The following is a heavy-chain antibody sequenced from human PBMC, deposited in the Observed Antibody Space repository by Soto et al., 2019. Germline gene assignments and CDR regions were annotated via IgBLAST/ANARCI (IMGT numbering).Heavy chain of an antibody. D-gene: IGHD1-1*01. CDR3: ARVIREPNYWYGMDV. V-gene: IGHV1-8*01. CDR2: MNPNSGNT. Sequence: ASVKVSCKASGYTFTSYDINWVRQATGQGLEWMGWMNPNSGNTGYAQKFQGRVTMTRNTSISTAYMELSSLRSEDTAVYYCARVIREPNYWYGMDVWGQGTTVTVSS. J-gene: IGHJ6*02. CDR1: GYTFTSYD.